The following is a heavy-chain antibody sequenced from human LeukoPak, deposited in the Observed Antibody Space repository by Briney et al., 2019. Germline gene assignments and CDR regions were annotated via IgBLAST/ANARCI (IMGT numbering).Heavy chain of an antibody. CDR2: VKHDGSEK. CDR3: ARVVPVYAGRYRGGMDV. V-gene: IGHV3-7*01. D-gene: IGHD5-12*01. CDR1: GFIFINYW. Sequence: GGSLRLSCAASGFIFINYWMTWVRQGPGRGLEWVANVKHDGSEKNYVGSVKGRFTISRDNAKNSLYLQMNSLRAEDTGVYYCARVVPVYAGRYRGGMDVWGQGTTVTVSS. J-gene: IGHJ6*02.